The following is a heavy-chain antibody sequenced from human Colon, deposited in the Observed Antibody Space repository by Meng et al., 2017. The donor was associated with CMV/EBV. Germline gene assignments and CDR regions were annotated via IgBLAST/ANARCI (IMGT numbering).Heavy chain of an antibody. V-gene: IGHV1-2*02. J-gene: IGHJ6*02. CDR3: AKNGDDMDV. CDR1: GYTFTDYY. Sequence: ASVKVPCKASGYTFTDYYLHWVRQAPGQGLEWMGWVNLNSGGANYAQKFQGRVTMTRDTSISTVYMELSRLRSDDTAVYYCAKNGDDMDVWGQGTTVTVSS. D-gene: IGHD2-8*01. CDR2: VNLNSGGA.